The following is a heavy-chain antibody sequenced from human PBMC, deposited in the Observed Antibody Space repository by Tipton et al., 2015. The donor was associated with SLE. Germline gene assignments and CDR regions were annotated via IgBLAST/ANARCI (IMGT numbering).Heavy chain of an antibody. CDR2: ISYSGTT. CDR1: GRSISSFY. Sequence: TLSLTCTVSGRSISSFYWSWIRQAPGKGPEWIGYISYSGTTTYNPSLKSRAIISLDTSKNQFSLKLSSVTAADTAIYYCAKLFGSAYWYYMDVWGKGTTVTVS. V-gene: IGHV4-59*08. J-gene: IGHJ6*03. CDR3: AKLFGSAYWYYMDV. D-gene: IGHD6-25*01.